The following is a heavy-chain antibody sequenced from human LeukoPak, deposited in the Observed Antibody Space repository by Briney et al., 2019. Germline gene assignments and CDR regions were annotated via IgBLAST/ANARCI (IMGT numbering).Heavy chain of an antibody. CDR3: ARCITGTSLVSDY. J-gene: IGHJ4*02. D-gene: IGHD1-20*01. Sequence: GGSLRLSCAASGFTFSSYTMNWVRQAPGKGLEWVSSISSSSYIYYADSVKGRSTISRDNAKNSLYLQMNSLRAEDTAVYYCARCITGTSLVSDYWGQGTLVTVSS. CDR1: GFTFSSYT. V-gene: IGHV3-21*01. CDR2: ISSSSYI.